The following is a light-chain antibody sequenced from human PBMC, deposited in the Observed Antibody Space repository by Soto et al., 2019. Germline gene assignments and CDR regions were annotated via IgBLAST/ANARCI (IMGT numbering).Light chain of an antibody. CDR1: SSDVGGYRY. CDR2: EVS. CDR3: CSYTSSTTYV. J-gene: IGLJ1*01. Sequence: QSVLTQPASVSGSPGQSITISCTGTSSDVGGYRYVSWYQQHPGKAPKLMIYEVSNRPSGISDRFSGSKSGNTASLTISGLQAEDEADYYCCSYTSSTTYVFATGTKVTVL. V-gene: IGLV2-14*01.